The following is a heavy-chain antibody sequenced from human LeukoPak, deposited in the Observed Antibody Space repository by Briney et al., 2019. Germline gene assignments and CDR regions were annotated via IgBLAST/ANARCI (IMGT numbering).Heavy chain of an antibody. D-gene: IGHD3-22*01. Sequence: GGSLRLSCAASGFTFSSYGMSWVRQAPGKGLEWVSAISGSGGSTYYADSVRGRFTISRDNSKNTLYLQMNSLRAEDTAVYYCAKDTRITMIVVVIPRDDAFDIWGQGTMVTVSS. CDR2: ISGSGGST. J-gene: IGHJ3*02. CDR1: GFTFSSYG. CDR3: AKDTRITMIVVVIPRDDAFDI. V-gene: IGHV3-23*01.